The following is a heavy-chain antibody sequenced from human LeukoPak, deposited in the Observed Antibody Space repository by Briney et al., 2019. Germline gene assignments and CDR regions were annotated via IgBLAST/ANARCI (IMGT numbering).Heavy chain of an antibody. CDR1: GFTFSSYE. CDR2: ISGNGNTI. D-gene: IGHD3-10*01. Sequence: PGGSLRLSCAASGFTFSSYEMNWVRQAPGMGLEWVSYISGNGNTIYNADSVKGRFTISRDNAKNSLYLQMNSLRDEDTAVYYCARDVSYYSVWGQGTLVTVSS. J-gene: IGHJ4*02. CDR3: ARDVSYYSV. V-gene: IGHV3-48*03.